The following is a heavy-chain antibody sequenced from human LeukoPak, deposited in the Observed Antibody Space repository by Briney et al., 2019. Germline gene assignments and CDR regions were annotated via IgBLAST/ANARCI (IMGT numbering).Heavy chain of an antibody. Sequence: ASVTVSCKASGYTFTSYGISWVRQAPGQGLEWMGWISAYNDNTNYAQKLQGRVTMTTDTSTSTAYMELRSLRSDDTAVYYCARDFRDNWFDPWGQGTLVTVSS. CDR2: ISAYNDNT. V-gene: IGHV1-18*04. CDR1: GYTFTSYG. CDR3: ARDFRDNWFDP. J-gene: IGHJ5*02.